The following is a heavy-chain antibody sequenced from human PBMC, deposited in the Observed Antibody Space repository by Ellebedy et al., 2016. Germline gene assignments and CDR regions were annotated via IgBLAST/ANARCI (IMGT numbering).Heavy chain of an antibody. J-gene: IGHJ5*02. CDR2: IYTSGST. CDR3: ARDGEEYCSSTSCYSWFDP. V-gene: IGHV4-61*02. Sequence: SETLSLXXTVSGGSISSGSYYWSWIRQPAGKGLEWIGRIYTSGSTNYNPSLKSRVTMSVDTSKNQFSLKLSSVTAADTAVYYCARDGEEYCSSTSCYSWFDPWGQGTLVTVSS. CDR1: GGSISSGSYY. D-gene: IGHD2-2*01.